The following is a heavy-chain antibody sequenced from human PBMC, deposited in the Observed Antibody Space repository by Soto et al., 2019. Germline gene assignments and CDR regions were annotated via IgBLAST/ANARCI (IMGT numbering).Heavy chain of an antibody. CDR2: ISGSGVAK. D-gene: IGHD1-26*01. CDR3: ATDRSPGAITWNVY. J-gene: IGHJ4*02. V-gene: IGHV3-23*01. CDR1: GFTFSSSA. Sequence: DVQLLESGGALVQPGGSLRLSCVASGFTFSSSAMNWVRQAPGKGLEWVSTISGSGVAKYYADSVKGRFTISRDNSNNTVSLQMNSLRAEDAAVYYCATDRSPGAITWNVYWGQGTLVTVSS.